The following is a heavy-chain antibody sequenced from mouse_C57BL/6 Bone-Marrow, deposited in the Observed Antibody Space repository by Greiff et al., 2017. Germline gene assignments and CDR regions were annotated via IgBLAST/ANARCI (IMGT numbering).Heavy chain of an antibody. CDR1: GYTFTNYW. V-gene: IGHV1-64*01. CDR2: MHPNGGSP. D-gene: IGHD2-4*01. J-gene: IGHJ4*01. CDR3: ARSEDYDDYTMDY. Sequence: VQLQQPGAELVKPGASVQLSCKASGYTFTNYWMNWVKQRPGQGLEWIGMMHPNGGSPDYNEKFKSEATLSVDKSSRTAYMELSSLTSADSAVYDGARSEDYDDYTMDYWGQGTSVTVSS.